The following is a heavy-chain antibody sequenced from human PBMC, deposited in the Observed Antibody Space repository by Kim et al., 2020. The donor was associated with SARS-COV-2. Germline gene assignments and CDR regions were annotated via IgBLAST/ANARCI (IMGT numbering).Heavy chain of an antibody. CDR3: ARLWRGSKYSSSGGLDV. V-gene: IGHV5-51*01. CDR1: GYNFTNYW. CDR2: IYPADSDI. Sequence: GESLKISCVGSGYNFTNYWIGWVRRMPGKGLEWMGIIYPADSDIRYSPSFQGQVTISVDKSITTAYLQWRSLKASDTAMYYCARLWRGSKYSSSGGLDVWGQGTTVSVSS. D-gene: IGHD6-6*01. J-gene: IGHJ6*02.